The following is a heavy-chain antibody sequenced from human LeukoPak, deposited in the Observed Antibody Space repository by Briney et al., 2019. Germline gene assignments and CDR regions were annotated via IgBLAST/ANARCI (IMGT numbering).Heavy chain of an antibody. J-gene: IGHJ6*04. V-gene: IGHV3-21*01. D-gene: IGHD6-13*01. CDR3: AREGIAAAGTYYYYGMDV. Sequence: PGQSRTLSCAAAGLTLSSYSMNCVRQVPGRGLEWVSSTGSSSSYIYYADSVKGRFNISRDNAKNSLYLQMNSLRAEDTAVYYCAREGIAAAGTYYYYGMDVWGKGTTVTVSS. CDR2: TGSSSSYI. CDR1: GLTLSSYS.